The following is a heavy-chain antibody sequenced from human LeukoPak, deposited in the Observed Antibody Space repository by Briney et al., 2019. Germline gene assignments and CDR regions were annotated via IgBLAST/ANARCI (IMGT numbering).Heavy chain of an antibody. V-gene: IGHV3-48*03. CDR3: GRGTGLDH. J-gene: IGHJ4*02. Sequence: PGGSLRLSCAASGFTFSSYEMTWVRQAPGKGLEWVSYISSGGSTTFSADSVKGRFTISRDNARNSLYLQMNSLRAEDTAVYCCGRGTGLDHWGQGALVTVSS. CDR2: ISSGGSTT. CDR1: GFTFSSYE.